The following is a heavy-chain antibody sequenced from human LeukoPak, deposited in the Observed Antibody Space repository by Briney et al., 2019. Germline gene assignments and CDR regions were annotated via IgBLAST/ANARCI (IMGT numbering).Heavy chain of an antibody. D-gene: IGHD4-17*01. CDR1: GGSISSYH. J-gene: IGHJ5*02. CDR2: TYFSGRSNY. Sequence: PSETLSLTCTASGGSISSYHWSWIRQPPGKGLEWIGETYFSGRSNYNYNPSLKSRVTISVDTYNNQFSLEMTSVTAADTAVYYCARDRQHTYGSVLDPWGRGTLVIVSS. V-gene: IGHV4-59*01. CDR3: ARDRQHTYGSVLDP.